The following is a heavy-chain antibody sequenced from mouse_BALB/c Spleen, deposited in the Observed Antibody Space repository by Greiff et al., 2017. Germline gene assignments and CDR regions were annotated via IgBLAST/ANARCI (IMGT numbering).Heavy chain of an antibody. CDR2: IYPSDSYT. Sequence: QVQLQQPGAELVRPGASVKLSCKASGYTFTSYWINWVKQRPGQGLEWIGNIYPSDSYTNYNQKFKDKATLTVDKSSSTAYMQLSSPTSEDSAVYYCTRDYLYAMDYWGQGTSVTVSS. CDR3: TRDYLYAMDY. J-gene: IGHJ4*01. V-gene: IGHV1-69*02. CDR1: GYTFTSYW. D-gene: IGHD2-4*01.